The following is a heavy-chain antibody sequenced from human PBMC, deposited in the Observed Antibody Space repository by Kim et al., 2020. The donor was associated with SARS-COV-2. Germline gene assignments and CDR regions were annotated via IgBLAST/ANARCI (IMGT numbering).Heavy chain of an antibody. V-gene: IGHV3-48*02. J-gene: IGHJ6*01. D-gene: IGHD3-9*01. Sequence: GGSLSLSCAASVFTFRSYSMNWVRPAPGKGLEWVSYISSSSSTIYYAASVKGRFTISRYNAKNSLYLQMNSLRDEDTAVYYCSRDDSFRYFDWLYYYYV. CDR1: VFTFRSYS. CDR3: SRDDSFRYFDWLYYYYV. CDR2: ISSSSSTI.